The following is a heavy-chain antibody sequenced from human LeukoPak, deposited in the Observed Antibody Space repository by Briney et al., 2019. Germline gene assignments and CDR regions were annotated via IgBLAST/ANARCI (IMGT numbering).Heavy chain of an antibody. D-gene: IGHD5-18*01. CDR3: AKDASWIQLWLSLFDY. Sequence: GGSLRLSCAASGFTFSSYAMSWFRQAPGKGLEWVSAISGSGGSTYYADSVKGRFTIYRDNSKNTLYLQMNSLRAEDTAVYYCAKDASWIQLWLSLFDYWGQGTLVTVSS. V-gene: IGHV3-23*01. CDR2: ISGSGGST. CDR1: GFTFSSYA. J-gene: IGHJ4*02.